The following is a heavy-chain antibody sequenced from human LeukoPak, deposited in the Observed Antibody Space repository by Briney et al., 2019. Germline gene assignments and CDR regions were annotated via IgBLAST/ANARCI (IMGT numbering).Heavy chain of an antibody. J-gene: IGHJ4*02. V-gene: IGHV3-74*01. CDR2: TNEHGTII. D-gene: IGHD3-10*01. CDR1: GFSFSNYW. CDR3: VVDLSGSADY. Sequence: GESLRLSCAASGFSFSNYWFHWVRQAPGEGLVWVSRTNEHGTIINYADSVKGRFTISRDNAKNTLYLQMNSLRIEDSALYYCVVDLSGSADYWGQGTLVTVSS.